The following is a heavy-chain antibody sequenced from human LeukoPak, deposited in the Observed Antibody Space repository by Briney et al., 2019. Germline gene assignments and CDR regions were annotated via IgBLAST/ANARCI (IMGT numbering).Heavy chain of an antibody. D-gene: IGHD3-22*01. CDR3: ARDSGTYYYDSSGYLGYYMDV. J-gene: IGHJ6*03. CDR1: GYTLTELS. CDR2: ISAYNGNT. V-gene: IGHV1-18*01. Sequence: ASVKVSCKVSGYTLTELSMHWVRQAPGQGLEWMGWISAYNGNTNYAQKLQGRVTMTTDTSTSTAYMELRSLRSDDTALYYCARDSGTYYYDSSGYLGYYMDVWGKGTTVTVSS.